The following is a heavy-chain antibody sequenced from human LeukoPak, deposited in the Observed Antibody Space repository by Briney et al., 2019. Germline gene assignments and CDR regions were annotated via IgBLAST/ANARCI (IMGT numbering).Heavy chain of an antibody. CDR1: GYTFTGYY. V-gene: IGHV1-2*04. CDR3: ARSGYSSSWYEEYYFDY. CDR2: INPNSGGT. Sequence: GASVKVSCKASGYTFTGYYMHWVRQAPGQGLEWMGWINPNSGGTNYAQKFQGWVIMTRDTSISTAYMELSRLRSDDTAVYYCARSGYSSSWYEEYYFDYWGQGTLVTVSS. J-gene: IGHJ4*02. D-gene: IGHD6-13*01.